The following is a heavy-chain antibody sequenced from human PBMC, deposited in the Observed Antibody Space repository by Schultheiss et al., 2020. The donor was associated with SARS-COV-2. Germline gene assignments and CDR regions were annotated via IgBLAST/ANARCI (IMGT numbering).Heavy chain of an antibody. CDR1: GGSISSSNW. J-gene: IGHJ6*03. V-gene: IGHV4-4*02. CDR3: ARTRIQTNYYYYYMDV. Sequence: SETLSLTCAVSGGSISSSNWWSWVRQPPGKGLEWIGEIYHSGSTNYNPSLKSRVTISVDTSKNQFSLRLSSVTAADTAVYYCARTRIQTNYYYYYMDVWAKGPRSPSP. CDR2: IYHSGST.